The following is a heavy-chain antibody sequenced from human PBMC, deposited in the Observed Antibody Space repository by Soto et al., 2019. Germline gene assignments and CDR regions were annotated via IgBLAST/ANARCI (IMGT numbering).Heavy chain of an antibody. Sequence: EVQLLESGGGLVQPGGSLRLSCAASGSSFSAYAMNWVRQAPGKGLEWVSAISRSGDYTFYSDSVKGRFTISRDNSRNTVYMEMNSLRAEDTAVYYCAKGGFWVHYGMDVWGQGTTVSLSS. CDR2: ISRSGDYT. CDR3: AKGGFWVHYGMDV. V-gene: IGHV3-23*01. D-gene: IGHD7-27*01. CDR1: GSSFSAYA. J-gene: IGHJ6*02.